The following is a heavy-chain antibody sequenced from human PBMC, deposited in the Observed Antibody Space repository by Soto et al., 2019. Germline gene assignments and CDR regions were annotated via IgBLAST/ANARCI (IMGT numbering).Heavy chain of an antibody. CDR2: IYYSGST. J-gene: IGHJ4*02. CDR1: GGSISSYY. D-gene: IGHD6-13*01. Sequence: QVQLQESGPGLVKPSETLSLTCTVSGGSISSYYWSWIRQPPGKGLEWIGYIYYSGSTNYNPFLKSRVTISVDTSKNQFSLKLSSVTAADTAVYYCARDAPYSSSWYYFDYWGQGTLVTVSS. V-gene: IGHV4-59*01. CDR3: ARDAPYSSSWYYFDY.